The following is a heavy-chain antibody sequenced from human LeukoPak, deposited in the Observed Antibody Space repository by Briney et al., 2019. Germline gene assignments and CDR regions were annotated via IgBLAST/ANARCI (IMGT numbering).Heavy chain of an antibody. Sequence: GGSLRLSCAASGFTFSSYWMNWLRQAPGKGLEWVANVKQDGSEKYYVDSVKGRFTISRDNAKNSLYLQMNSLRAEDTAVYYCVKEGDYPILTYDSWGQGALVTVSS. D-gene: IGHD4-17*01. V-gene: IGHV3-7*01. CDR3: VKEGDYPILTYDS. CDR2: VKQDGSEK. CDR1: GFTFSSYW. J-gene: IGHJ5*01.